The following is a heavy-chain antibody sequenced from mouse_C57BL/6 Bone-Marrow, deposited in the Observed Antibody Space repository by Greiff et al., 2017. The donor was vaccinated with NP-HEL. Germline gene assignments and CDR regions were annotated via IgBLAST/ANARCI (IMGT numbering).Heavy chain of an antibody. V-gene: IGHV3-1*01. CDR1: GYSITSGYD. D-gene: IGHD1-1*01. CDR3: ARGVLRSYYFDY. Sequence: EVQLQESGPGMVKPSQSLSLTCTVTGYSITSGYDWHWIRHFPGNKLEWMGYISYSGSTNYNPSLKSRISITHDTSKNHFFLKLNSVTTEDTATYYCARGVLRSYYFDYWGQGTTLTVSS. J-gene: IGHJ2*01. CDR2: ISYSGST.